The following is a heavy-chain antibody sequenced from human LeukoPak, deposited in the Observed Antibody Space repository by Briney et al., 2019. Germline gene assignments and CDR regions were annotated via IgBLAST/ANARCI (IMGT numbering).Heavy chain of an antibody. CDR2: INPNSGGT. CDR1: GYTFTGYY. V-gene: IGHV1-2*02. CDR3: ARDQSILTGYYTPPFDY. J-gene: IGHJ4*02. Sequence: ASVKVSCKASGYTFTGYYMHWVRQAPGQGLEWMGWINPNSGGTNYAQKFQGRVTMTRDTSISTAYMELSRLRSDDTAVYYCARDQSILTGYYTPPFDYWGQGTLVTVSS. D-gene: IGHD3-9*01.